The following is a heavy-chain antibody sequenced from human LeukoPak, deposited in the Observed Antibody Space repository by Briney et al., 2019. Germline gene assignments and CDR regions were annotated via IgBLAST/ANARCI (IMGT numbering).Heavy chain of an antibody. V-gene: IGHV3-21*01. D-gene: IGHD3-22*01. J-gene: IGHJ4*02. Sequence: PGGSLRLSCAASGFTFSSYWMHWVRQAPGKGLEWVSSISSSSSYIYYADSVKGRFTISRDNAKNSLYLQMNSLRAEDTAVYYCARVFYYDSSGYYDYWGQGTLVTVSS. CDR3: ARVFYYDSSGYYDY. CDR2: ISSSSSYI. CDR1: GFTFSSYW.